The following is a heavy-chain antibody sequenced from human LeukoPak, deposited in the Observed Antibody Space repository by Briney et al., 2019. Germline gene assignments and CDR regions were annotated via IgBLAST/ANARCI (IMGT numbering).Heavy chain of an antibody. J-gene: IGHJ3*01. CDR1: GGSFSDYP. V-gene: IGHV1-69*13. D-gene: IGHD3-3*02. CDR2: ITPKYSAS. CDR3: VRPDRIFGVPAAFDA. Sequence: GASVKVSCKASGGSFSDYPINWVRQAPGQGLEWLGGITPKYSASNYAQAFQGRVTITADESTNTVYMEMSGLRPDDTAVYYCVRPDRIFGVPAAFDAWGQGTLVAVSS.